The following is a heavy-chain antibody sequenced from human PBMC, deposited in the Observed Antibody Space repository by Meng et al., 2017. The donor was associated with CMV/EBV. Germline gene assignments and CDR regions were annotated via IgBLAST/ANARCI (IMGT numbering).Heavy chain of an antibody. D-gene: IGHD3-3*01. CDR2: ISSSSSYI. V-gene: IGHV3-21*01. Sequence: LSLTCAASGFTFSSYSMNWVRQAPGKGLEWVSSISSSSSYIYYADSVKGRFTITRDNAKNSLYLQMNSLRAEDTAVYYCARPNLFGVVDYWGQGTLVTSPQ. CDR1: GFTFSSYS. J-gene: IGHJ4*02. CDR3: ARPNLFGVVDY.